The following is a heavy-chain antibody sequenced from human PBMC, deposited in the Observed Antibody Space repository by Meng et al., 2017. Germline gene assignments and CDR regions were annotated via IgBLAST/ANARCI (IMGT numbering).Heavy chain of an antibody. V-gene: IGHV1-2*06. CDR3: ARDENISLGKLFGDY. CDR2: INPDTGDT. J-gene: IGHJ4*02. CDR1: GYTFTAYY. D-gene: IGHD2-21*01. Sequence: ASVKVSCKHSGYTFTAYYIHWVRQAPGQGLEWMGHINPDTGDTLYAQKFQGRVSMTGDTSISTAYVELSGLRSDDTAVYYCARDENISLGKLFGDYWGQGTRVT.